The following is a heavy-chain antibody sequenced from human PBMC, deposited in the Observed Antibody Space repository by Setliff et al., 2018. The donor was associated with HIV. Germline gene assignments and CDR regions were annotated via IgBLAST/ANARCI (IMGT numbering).Heavy chain of an antibody. Sequence: SVKVSCKASGSTFSRNAISWVRQAPGQGLEWMGGIISSLPVTHYAQKFQGRLTITADKSTSTVYMELSSLRSEDTAVYYCARSSIAAAGAYYYYMDVWGKGATVTVSS. V-gene: IGHV1-69*10. CDR1: GSTFSRNA. CDR3: ARSSIAAAGAYYYYMDV. D-gene: IGHD6-13*01. CDR2: IISSLPVT. J-gene: IGHJ6*03.